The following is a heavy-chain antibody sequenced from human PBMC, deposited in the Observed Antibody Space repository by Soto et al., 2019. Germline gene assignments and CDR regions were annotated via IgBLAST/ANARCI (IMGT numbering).Heavy chain of an antibody. J-gene: IGHJ4*02. Sequence: PWGSLRLSCVASGFTFTNTWIIFFRHSPFKCLEWVGRSRDKPQGYSTAYAASVKGRFTTSRDESKNSAYLQMNSLKTEDTAVYYCVRATYFSDSSGYTRCLDYWGQGTLVTVSS. CDR3: VRATYFSDSSGYTRCLDY. CDR1: GFTFTNTW. CDR2: SRDKPQGYST. V-gene: IGHV3-72*01. D-gene: IGHD3-22*01.